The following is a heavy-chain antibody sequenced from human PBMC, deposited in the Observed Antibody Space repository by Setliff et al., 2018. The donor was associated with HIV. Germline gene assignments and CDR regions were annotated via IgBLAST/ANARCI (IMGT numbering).Heavy chain of an antibody. V-gene: IGHV3-72*01. Sequence: GGSLRLSCATSGFTFSDHFMDWVRQAPGKGLEWVGRTKNKANSYTTTYAASANGRFTISRDDSKKSLFLQMNSLKTEDTAVYYGVLFISGTPYWGQGTVVTVSS. CDR1: GFTFSDHF. J-gene: IGHJ4*02. D-gene: IGHD1-20*01. CDR3: VLFISGTPY. CDR2: TKNKANSYTT.